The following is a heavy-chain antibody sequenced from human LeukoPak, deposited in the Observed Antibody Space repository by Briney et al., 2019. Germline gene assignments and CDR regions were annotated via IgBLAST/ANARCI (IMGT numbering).Heavy chain of an antibody. CDR1: GYTLTELS. V-gene: IGHV1-24*01. J-gene: IGHJ6*03. CDR2: FDPEDGET. Sequence: ASVKVSCKGSGYTLTELSMHWVRQAPGKGLEWMGGFDPEDGETIYAQKFQGRVTMTEDTSTDTAYMELSSLRSEDTAVYYCATTEAAAAPYYYYMDVWGKGTTVTVSS. CDR3: ATTEAAAAPYYYYMDV. D-gene: IGHD6-13*01.